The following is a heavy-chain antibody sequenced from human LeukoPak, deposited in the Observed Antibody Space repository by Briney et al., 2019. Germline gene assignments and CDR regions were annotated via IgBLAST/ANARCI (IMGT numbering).Heavy chain of an antibody. D-gene: IGHD5-12*01. J-gene: IGHJ6*03. V-gene: IGHV3-30*02. CDR3: AKDTVKVTTIRRVPHYMDV. Sequence: PGGSLRLSCSASGFTFSKYDMHWVRQAPGKGLEWVAFIRYDGSNKYYADSVKGRFIISRDNSKNTLYLQMNSLRAEDTAVYYCAKDTVKVTTIRRVPHYMDVWGKGTTVTISS. CDR1: GFTFSKYD. CDR2: IRYDGSNK.